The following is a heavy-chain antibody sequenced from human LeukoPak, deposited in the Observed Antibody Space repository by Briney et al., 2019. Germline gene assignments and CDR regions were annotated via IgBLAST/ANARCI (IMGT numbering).Heavy chain of an antibody. V-gene: IGHV1-69*02. CDR3: ATYCSSTSCYDY. Sequence: SVKVSCKASGGTFSSYTISWVRQAPGQGLEWMGRIIPILGIANYAQKFQGRVTITADKSTSTAYMELSSLRSEDTAGYYCATYCSSTSCYDYWGQGTLVTVSS. CDR2: IIPILGIA. J-gene: IGHJ4*02. CDR1: GGTFSSYT. D-gene: IGHD2-2*01.